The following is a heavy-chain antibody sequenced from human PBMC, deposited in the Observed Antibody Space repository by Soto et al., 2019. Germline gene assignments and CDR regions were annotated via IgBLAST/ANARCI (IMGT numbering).Heavy chain of an antibody. V-gene: IGHV5-51*01. CDR3: ARSDYFHTSGSLYGLDV. Sequence: EKGLEWMGTINLDDSDTTYSPSFQGQVTISADKSLNTAYLQWNSLKASDTAIFFCARSDYFHTSGSLYGLDVWGQGTTVTVSS. CDR2: INLDDSDT. D-gene: IGHD3-22*01. J-gene: IGHJ6*02.